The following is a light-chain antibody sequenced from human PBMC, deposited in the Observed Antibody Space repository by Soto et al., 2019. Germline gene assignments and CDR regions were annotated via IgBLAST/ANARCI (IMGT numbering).Light chain of an antibody. CDR2: KAS. CDR1: QTISSW. V-gene: IGKV1-5*03. Sequence: DSQMNHSNSTLSGSVGDRVTITCRASQTISSWLAWYQQKPGKAPKLLIYKASTLKSGVPSRFSGSGSGTEFTLTISSLQPDDFATYYCQHYNSYSEAFGQGSMADVK. J-gene: IGKJ1*01. CDR3: QHYNSYSEA.